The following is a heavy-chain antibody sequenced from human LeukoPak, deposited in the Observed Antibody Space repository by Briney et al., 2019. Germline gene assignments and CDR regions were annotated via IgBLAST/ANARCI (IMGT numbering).Heavy chain of an antibody. CDR2: IRYDGSNK. CDR3: AKHDYGDDSYYYYMDV. D-gene: IGHD4-17*01. J-gene: IGHJ6*03. V-gene: IGHV3-30*02. Sequence: PGGSLRLSCAASGFTFSSYGMHWVRQAPGKGLEWVAFIRYDGSNKYYADSVKGRFTISRDNSKNTLYLQMNILRAEDTAVYYCAKHDYGDDSYYYYMDVWGKGTTVTISS. CDR1: GFTFSSYG.